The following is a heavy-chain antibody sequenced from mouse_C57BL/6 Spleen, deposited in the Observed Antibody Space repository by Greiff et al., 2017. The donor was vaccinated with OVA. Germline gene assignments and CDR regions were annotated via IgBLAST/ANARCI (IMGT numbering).Heavy chain of an antibody. V-gene: IGHV1-64*01. D-gene: IGHD1-1*01. Sequence: QVQLQQPGAELVKPGASVKLSCKASGYTFTSYWMQWVKQRPGQGLEWIGLIDPNGGSTNYNEKFKSKATLTVDKSSSTAYMHLRSLTSEDSAVYCCARWVGSAYWGQGTLVTVSA. J-gene: IGHJ3*01. CDR1: GYTFTSYW. CDR3: ARWVGSAY. CDR2: IDPNGGST.